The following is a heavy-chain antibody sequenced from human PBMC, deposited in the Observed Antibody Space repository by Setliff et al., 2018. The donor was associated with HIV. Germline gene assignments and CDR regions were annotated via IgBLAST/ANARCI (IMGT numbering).Heavy chain of an antibody. Sequence: ASLKVSCKVSGYTLTRLSIHWVRQAPGKGLEWMGGFDPEKGETVYAQKLQGRVTMTDDTSTDTAYMELGSLRSEDTAVYYCANKVHCTNGVCLDAFDIRGQGTMVTVSS. CDR1: GYTLTRLS. V-gene: IGHV1-24*01. CDR3: ANKVHCTNGVCLDAFDI. J-gene: IGHJ3*02. CDR2: FDPEKGET. D-gene: IGHD2-8*01.